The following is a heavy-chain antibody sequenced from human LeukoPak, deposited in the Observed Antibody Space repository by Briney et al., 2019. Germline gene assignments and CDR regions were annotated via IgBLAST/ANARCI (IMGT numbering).Heavy chain of an antibody. Sequence: GGSLRPSCAASGFTFSSYAMSWVRQAPGKGLEWVSGIGDSGGGTYYADSVKGRFTISRDNSKNTLYLQMNSLRADDTAVYYCAKDTSIGRYCTNGVCSPFDYWGQGTLVTVSS. CDR1: GFTFSSYA. J-gene: IGHJ4*02. D-gene: IGHD2-8*01. V-gene: IGHV3-23*01. CDR2: IGDSGGGT. CDR3: AKDTSIGRYCTNGVCSPFDY.